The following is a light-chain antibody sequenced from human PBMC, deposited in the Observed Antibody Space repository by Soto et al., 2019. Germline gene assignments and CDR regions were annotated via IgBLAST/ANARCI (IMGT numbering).Light chain of an antibody. CDR1: ETVATT. J-gene: IGKJ1*01. CDR2: CAS. V-gene: IGKV3D-15*01. Sequence: EVLMTQSPATLSVSPGERATLSCWASETVATTLAWYQQKPGQAPRLIISCASTRAAGVSDRFRGSGSGTEFTLTISSLRAYDSAIYYCQQYFEWPPMTFGHGTKVEI. CDR3: QQYFEWPPMT.